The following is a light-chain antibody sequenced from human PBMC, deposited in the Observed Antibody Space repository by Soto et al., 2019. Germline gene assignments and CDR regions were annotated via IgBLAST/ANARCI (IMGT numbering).Light chain of an antibody. Sequence: QSVLTQPASVSGSPGQSITISCTGTSSDVGGYNYVSWYQQHPGKAPKLMIYDVSNRPSGVSNRFSGSKSGNKASLTISGLQAEDEADYYCSSYTSSSTLVVFGTGTKVTV. V-gene: IGLV2-14*01. CDR3: SSYTSSSTLVV. CDR1: SSDVGGYNY. CDR2: DVS. J-gene: IGLJ1*01.